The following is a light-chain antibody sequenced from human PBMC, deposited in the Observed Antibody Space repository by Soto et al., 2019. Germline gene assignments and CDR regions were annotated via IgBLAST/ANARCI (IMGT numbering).Light chain of an antibody. CDR2: EVS. Sequence: QSVLTQPPSASGSPGQSVTISCTGTSSDVGGYNYVSWYQQHPGKAPKLMIYEVSKRPSGVPDRFSGSKSGNTASLTLSGLQAEDEADYYCSSYAGSNNLVFGTGTKLTVL. V-gene: IGLV2-8*01. J-gene: IGLJ1*01. CDR3: SSYAGSNNLV. CDR1: SSDVGGYNY.